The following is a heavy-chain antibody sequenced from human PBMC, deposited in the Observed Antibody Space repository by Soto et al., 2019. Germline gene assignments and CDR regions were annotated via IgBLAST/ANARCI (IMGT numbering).Heavy chain of an antibody. CDR3: VVPPGYDYDITTDYSV. Sequence: PEPPLRLSCTASGFTFSSDDINWVRQAPGKGLEYVSSISSDGSTYYAVSVKGRFAISRDNSRNTLYLRMSSLRADDTAVYYCVVPPGYDYDITTDYSVWGHGT. CDR1: GFTFSSDD. J-gene: IGHJ4*01. CDR2: ISSDGST. D-gene: IGHD3-22*01. V-gene: IGHV3-64D*06.